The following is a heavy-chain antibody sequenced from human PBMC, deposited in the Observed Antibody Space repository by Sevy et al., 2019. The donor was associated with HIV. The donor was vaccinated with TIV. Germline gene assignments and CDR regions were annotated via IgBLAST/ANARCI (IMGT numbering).Heavy chain of an antibody. Sequence: SETLSLTCTVSGGSVSSGIYYWSWIRQPPGKGLEWIGYIYYSGSTNYNPSLKSRVTISVDTSKNQFSLKLSSVTAADTAVYYCAREVAAGWFDPWGQGTLVTVSS. D-gene: IGHD6-25*01. CDR2: IYYSGST. CDR1: GGSVSSGIYY. J-gene: IGHJ5*02. CDR3: AREVAAGWFDP. V-gene: IGHV4-61*01.